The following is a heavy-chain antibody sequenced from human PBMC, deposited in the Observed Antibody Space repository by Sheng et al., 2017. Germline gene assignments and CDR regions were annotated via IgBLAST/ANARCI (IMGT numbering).Heavy chain of an antibody. V-gene: IGHV1-18*01. CDR2: ISAYNGNT. J-gene: IGHJ4*02. CDR3: ARMYCSGGSCYSELDY. CDR1: GYTFTSYG. Sequence: QVQLVQSGAEVKKPGASVKVSCKASGYTFTSYGISWVRQAPGQGLEWMGWISAYNGNTNYAQKLQGRVTMTTDTSTSTAYMELRSLRSDDTAVYYCARMYCSGGSCYSELDYWGRGNPWSPSPQ. D-gene: IGHD2-15*01.